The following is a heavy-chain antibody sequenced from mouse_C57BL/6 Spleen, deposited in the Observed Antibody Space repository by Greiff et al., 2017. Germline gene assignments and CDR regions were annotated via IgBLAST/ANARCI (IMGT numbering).Heavy chain of an antibody. J-gene: IGHJ1*03. V-gene: IGHV5-6*01. CDR1: GFTFSSYG. CDR3: ARGDRGRYFDV. Sequence: EVMLVESGGDLVKPGGSLKLSCAASGFTFSSYGMSWVRQTPDKRLEWVATISSGGSYTYYPDSVKGRFTIARDNAKNTLYLQMSSLKSEDTAMYYCARGDRGRYFDVWGTGTTVTVSS. CDR2: ISSGGSYT. D-gene: IGHD2-14*01.